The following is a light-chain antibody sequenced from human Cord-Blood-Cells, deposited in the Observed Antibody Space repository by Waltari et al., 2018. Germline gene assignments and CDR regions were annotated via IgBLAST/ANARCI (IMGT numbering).Light chain of an antibody. CDR3: QAWDSSTNWV. Sequence: SYQLTQPPSVSVSRGQTASITCAGEQLGDKYACWYQQKQGQSPVLVIYHDSKRPSGIPERFSGSNSGNTATLTISGTQAMDEADYYCQAWDSSTNWVFGGGTKLTVL. V-gene: IGLV3-1*01. CDR2: HDS. CDR1: QLGDKY. J-gene: IGLJ3*02.